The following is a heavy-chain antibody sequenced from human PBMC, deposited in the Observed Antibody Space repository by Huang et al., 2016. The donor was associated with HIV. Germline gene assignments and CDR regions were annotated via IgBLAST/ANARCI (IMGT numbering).Heavy chain of an antibody. Sequence: QAQLVQSGAAVMKPGSSVRVSCKASGVSFSDYAFSWVRRAPGQGLAWMGGIIPRFGFTNYAPRLQGRVTISADKSSNTVYLELTSLRSGDTAVYYCAREGQNWLGKPFGALAFWGQGTEVIVSS. D-gene: IGHD3-16*01. CDR3: AREGQNWLGKPFGALAF. J-gene: IGHJ4*03. CDR1: GVSFSDYA. CDR2: IIPRFGFT. V-gene: IGHV1-69*10.